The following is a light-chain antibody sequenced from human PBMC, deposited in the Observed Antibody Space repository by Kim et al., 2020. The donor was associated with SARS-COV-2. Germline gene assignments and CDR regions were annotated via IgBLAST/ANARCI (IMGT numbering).Light chain of an antibody. V-gene: IGLV6-57*01. CDR1: SGSIASTY. J-gene: IGLJ3*02. Sequence: GKTVTISCTRSSGSIASTYVQWYQQRPGSSPTTVIYEDNKRPFGVPDRFSGSIDSSSNSASLTISGVKTEDGADYYCQSYDSSIMVFGGGTQLTVL. CDR3: QSYDSSIMV. CDR2: EDN.